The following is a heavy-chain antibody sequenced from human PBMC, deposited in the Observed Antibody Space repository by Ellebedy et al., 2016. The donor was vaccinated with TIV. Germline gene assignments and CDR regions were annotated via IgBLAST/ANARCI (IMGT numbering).Heavy chain of an antibody. Sequence: GESLKISCAASGFTFSDYYMDWVRQAPGKGLAWVGRSRNKANSYTAEYAASVKGRFTISRDDSQNSLFLQMSSLKTEDTAVYYCGRLTSSWYGYYSDYWGQGTLVTVSS. D-gene: IGHD6-13*01. CDR1: GFTFSDYY. CDR2: SRNKANSYTA. V-gene: IGHV3-72*01. J-gene: IGHJ4*02. CDR3: GRLTSSWYGYYSDY.